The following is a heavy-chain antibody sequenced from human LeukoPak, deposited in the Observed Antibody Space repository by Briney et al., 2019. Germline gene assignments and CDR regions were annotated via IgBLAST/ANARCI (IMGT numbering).Heavy chain of an antibody. CDR3: ASRASYDFWSGYYPNYYYYGMDV. CDR2: MNPNSGNT. V-gene: IGHV1-8*01. D-gene: IGHD3-3*01. Sequence: ASVKVSCKASGYTFTSYDINWVRQATGQGLEWMGWMNPNSGNTGYAQKFQGRVPMTRNTSISTAYMELSSLRSEDTAVYYCASRASYDFWSGYYPNYYYYGMDVWGQGTTVTVSS. CDR1: GYTFTSYD. J-gene: IGHJ6*02.